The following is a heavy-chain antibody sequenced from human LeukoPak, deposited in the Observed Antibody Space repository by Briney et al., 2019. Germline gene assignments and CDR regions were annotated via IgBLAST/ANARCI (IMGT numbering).Heavy chain of an antibody. CDR2: IYHSGST. CDR1: GYSISSGYY. V-gene: IGHV4-38-2*02. Sequence: SETLSHTCTVSGYSISSGYYWGWIRQPPGKGLGWIGSIYHSGSTYYDPSLKSRVTISVDTSKNQFSLKLSSVTAADTAVYYCARGYYYDSSQHWGQGTLVTVSS. D-gene: IGHD3-22*01. J-gene: IGHJ1*01. CDR3: ARGYYYDSSQH.